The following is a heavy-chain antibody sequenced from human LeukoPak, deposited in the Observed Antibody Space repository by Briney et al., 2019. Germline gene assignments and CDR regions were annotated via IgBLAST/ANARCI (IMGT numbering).Heavy chain of an antibody. Sequence: SETLSLTCSVSGGSISSTAYYWGWIRQPPGKGLEWIGSIYYTGITYYNPSLKSRVTISLDTSRNQFSLKLNSVTAPETAVYYCARLTTVTTSNVFYYYGMDVWGQGTTVTVSS. D-gene: IGHD4-17*01. CDR1: GGSISSTAYY. V-gene: IGHV4-39*01. CDR3: ARLTTVTTSNVFYYYGMDV. J-gene: IGHJ6*02. CDR2: IYYTGIT.